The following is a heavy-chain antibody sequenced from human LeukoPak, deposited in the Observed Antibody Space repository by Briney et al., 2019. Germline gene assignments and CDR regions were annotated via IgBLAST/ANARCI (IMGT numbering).Heavy chain of an antibody. CDR3: ARDRAVSWFDS. Sequence: GSLRLSCAASGLTFSSHGFHWVRQAPGKGLEWVTFISLDGSKKSYADSVKGRFTFSRDDSKNTLYLEMNSLRAEDTAVYYCARDRAVSWFDSWGLGTLVTVSS. CDR1: GLTFSSHG. V-gene: IGHV3-33*05. CDR2: ISLDGSKK. D-gene: IGHD3-10*01. J-gene: IGHJ5*01.